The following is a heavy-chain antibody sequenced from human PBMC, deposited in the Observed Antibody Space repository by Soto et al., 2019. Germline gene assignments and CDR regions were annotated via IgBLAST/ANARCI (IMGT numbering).Heavy chain of an antibody. CDR2: ISDSGGAT. D-gene: IGHD1-26*01. CDR1: GFTFSSYA. Sequence: EVQLLESGGGLVQPGGSLRLSCAASGFTFSSYAMGWVRQAPGKGLDWVSTISDSGGATYYADSVKGRFTISRDNSKNTLYLQMHSLRVEDTAVYYCAKGVGASYADDHFDQWGQGTLVTVSS. V-gene: IGHV3-23*01. CDR3: AKGVGASYADDHFDQ. J-gene: IGHJ4*02.